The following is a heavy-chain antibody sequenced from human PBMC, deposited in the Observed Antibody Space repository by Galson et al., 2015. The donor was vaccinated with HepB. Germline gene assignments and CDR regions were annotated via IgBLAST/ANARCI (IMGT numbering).Heavy chain of an antibody. CDR2: ISYDGGNK. CDR3: AKEWMRSGIYIQSFYRCGMPV. J-gene: IGHJ6*02. Sequence: SLRLSCAASGFTFSSYGMHWVRQAPGKGLEGVAVISYDGGNKYYGDSVKGRFTISIDNSQNTLHLQMNSLRAEDSAVYYCAKEWMRSGIYIQSFYRCGMPVWGHGTTVAVSS. D-gene: IGHD1-26*01. V-gene: IGHV3-30*18. CDR1: GFTFSSYG.